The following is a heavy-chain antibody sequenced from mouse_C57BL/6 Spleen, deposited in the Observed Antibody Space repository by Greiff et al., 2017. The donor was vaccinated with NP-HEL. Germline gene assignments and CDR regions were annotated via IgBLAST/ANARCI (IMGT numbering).Heavy chain of an antibody. Sequence: DVQLQQSGPELVKPGASVKIPCKASGYTFTDYNMDWVKQSHGKSLEWIGDINPNNGGTIYNQKFKGKATLTVDKSSSTAYMELRSLTSEDTAVYYCARSGGLRRALYAMDYWGQGTSITVSS. CDR2: INPNNGGT. CDR3: ARSGGLRRALYAMDY. V-gene: IGHV1-18*01. J-gene: IGHJ4*01. D-gene: IGHD2-4*01. CDR1: GYTFTDYN.